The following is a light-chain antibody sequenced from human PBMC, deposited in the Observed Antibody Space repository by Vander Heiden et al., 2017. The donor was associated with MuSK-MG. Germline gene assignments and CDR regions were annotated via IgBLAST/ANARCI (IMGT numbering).Light chain of an antibody. CDR3: QQYAKCPIT. V-gene: IGKV3-15*01. CDR2: RAS. J-gene: IGKJ5*01. Sequence: EIVMTQSPATLSASPRETPTLSCRASQSVSSHLAWYQQKPGQAPKLLVYRASTRATGVPDRFSGSGSGTAFTLTISYLRSEDFAVYYCQQYAKCPITFGQGTRL. CDR1: QSVSSH.